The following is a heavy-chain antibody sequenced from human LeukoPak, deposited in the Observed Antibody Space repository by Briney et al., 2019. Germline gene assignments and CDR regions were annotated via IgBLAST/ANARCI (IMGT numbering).Heavy chain of an antibody. D-gene: IGHD3-3*01. CDR1: GFTFGSCA. V-gene: IGHV3-23*01. CDR2: ISGSGGST. CDR3: AKAHDYDFWSGYPHDAFDI. Sequence: PGGSLRLSCAASGFTFGSCAMSWVRQAPGKGLEWVSAISGSGGSTYYADSVKGRFTISRDNSKNTLYLQMNSLRAEDTAVYYCAKAHDYDFWSGYPHDAFDIWGQGTMVTVSS. J-gene: IGHJ3*02.